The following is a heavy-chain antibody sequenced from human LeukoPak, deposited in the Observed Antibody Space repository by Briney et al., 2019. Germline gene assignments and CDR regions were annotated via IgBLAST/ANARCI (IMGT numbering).Heavy chain of an antibody. CDR3: AKDLTVVTPRGFVFDY. CDR2: IRYDGSNK. Sequence: PGGSLRLSCAASGFTFSSYGMHWVRQAPGKGLEWVAFIRYDGSNKYYADSVKGRFTISRDNSKNTLYLQMNSLRAEDTAVYYCAKDLTVVTPRGFVFDYWGQGTLVTVSS. D-gene: IGHD4-23*01. CDR1: GFTFSSYG. J-gene: IGHJ4*02. V-gene: IGHV3-30*02.